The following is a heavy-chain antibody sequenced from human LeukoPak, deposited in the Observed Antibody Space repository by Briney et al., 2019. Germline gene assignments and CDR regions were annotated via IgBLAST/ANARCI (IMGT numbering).Heavy chain of an antibody. CDR2: INHSGST. J-gene: IGHJ4*02. CDR3: ARGRTMVRGVISDDY. D-gene: IGHD3-10*01. Sequence: SETLSLTCAVYGGSFSGYYWSWIRQPPGKGLEWIGGINHSGSTNYNPSLKSRVTISVDTSKNQFSLKLSSVTAADTAVYYCARGRTMVRGVISDDYWGQGTLVTVSS. CDR1: GGSFSGYY. V-gene: IGHV4-34*01.